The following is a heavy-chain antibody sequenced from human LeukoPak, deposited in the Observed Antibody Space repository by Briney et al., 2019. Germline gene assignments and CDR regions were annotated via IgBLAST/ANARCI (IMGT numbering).Heavy chain of an antibody. V-gene: IGHV4-61*10. CDR2: VFHSGYS. CDR1: GGSISSGSYY. CDR3: ASGGYCSSTSCYPNWFDP. D-gene: IGHD2-2*01. J-gene: IGHJ5*02. Sequence: SETLSLTCTVSGGSISSGSYYWSWIRQPAGKGLEWIGYVFHSGYSNYNPSLKSRVTMSVDTSKNLFSLNLSSVTAADTAVYYCASGGYCSSTSCYPNWFDPWGQGTLVTVSS.